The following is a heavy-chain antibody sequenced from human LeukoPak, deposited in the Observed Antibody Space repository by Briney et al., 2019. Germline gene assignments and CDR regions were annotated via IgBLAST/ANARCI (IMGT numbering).Heavy chain of an antibody. J-gene: IGHJ4*02. CDR2: IYHSGST. CDR3: ARAWGYCSGGSCYSSYYFDY. D-gene: IGHD2-15*01. Sequence: PSETLSLTCTVSGGSISSSNWWSWVRQPPGKGLEWIGEIYHSGSTYYNPSLKSRVTISVDTPKNQFSLKLSSVTAADTAVYYCARAWGYCSGGSCYSSYYFDYWGQGTLVTVSS. CDR1: GGSISSSNW. V-gene: IGHV4-4*02.